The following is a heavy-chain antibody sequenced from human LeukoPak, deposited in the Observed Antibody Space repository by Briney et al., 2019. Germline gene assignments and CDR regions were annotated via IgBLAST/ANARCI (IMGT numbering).Heavy chain of an antibody. J-gene: IGHJ4*02. CDR2: INHSGST. CDR3: ARLDCSSTSCPNPIDY. D-gene: IGHD2-2*01. Sequence: PSETLSLTCAVYGGSFSGYYWSWIRQPPGKGLEWIGEINHSGSTNYNPSLKSRVTISVDTSKNQFSLKLSSVTAADTAVYYCARLDCSSTSCPNPIDYWGQGTLVTVSS. V-gene: IGHV4-34*01. CDR1: GGSFSGYY.